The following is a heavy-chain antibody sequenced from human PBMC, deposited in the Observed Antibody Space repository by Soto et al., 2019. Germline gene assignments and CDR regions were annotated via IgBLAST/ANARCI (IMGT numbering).Heavy chain of an antibody. J-gene: IGHJ3*02. CDR2: IYHSGST. Sequence: SETLSLTCAVSGGSISSGGYSWSWIRQPPGKGLEWIGYIYHSGSTYYNPSLKSRVTISVDRSKNQFSLKLSSVTAADTAVYYCARAVLLFAFDIWGQGTMVTVSS. CDR3: ARAVLLFAFDI. CDR1: GGSISSGGYS. D-gene: IGHD3-10*01. V-gene: IGHV4-30-2*01.